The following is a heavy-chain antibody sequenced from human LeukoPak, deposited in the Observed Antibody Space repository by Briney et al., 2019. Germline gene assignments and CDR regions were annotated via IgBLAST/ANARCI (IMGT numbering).Heavy chain of an antibody. CDR3: ARDNSVRDEAWWFYP. CDR1: GGTFSSNG. D-gene: IGHD5-24*01. V-gene: IGHV1-46*01. Sequence: ASVKVSCKASGGTFSSNGISWVRQAPGQGPEWMGLISPTGGSTAYAQKFQGRVTLTRDMSTSTDYLELSSLRSEDTAVYYCARDNSVRDEAWWFYPWGQGTLVTVSS. J-gene: IGHJ5*02. CDR2: ISPTGGST.